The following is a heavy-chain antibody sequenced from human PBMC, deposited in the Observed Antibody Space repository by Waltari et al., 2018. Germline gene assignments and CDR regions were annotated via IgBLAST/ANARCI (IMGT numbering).Heavy chain of an antibody. J-gene: IGHJ6*03. D-gene: IGHD3-16*01. CDR2: INHSGST. CDR1: GGSFSGYY. V-gene: IGHV4-34*04. Sequence: QVQLQQWGAGLLKPSETLSLTCAVYGGSFSGYYWSWIRQAPGEGLEWIGEINHSGSTNNNPSLKSRATISVDTSKNQFSLKLSSVTAADTAVYYCARRGGGYYYYYYYMDVWGKGTTVTVSS. CDR3: ARRGGGYYYYYYYMDV.